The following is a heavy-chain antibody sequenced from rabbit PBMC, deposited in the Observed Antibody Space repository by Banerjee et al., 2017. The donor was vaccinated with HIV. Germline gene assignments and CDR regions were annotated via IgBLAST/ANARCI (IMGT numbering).Heavy chain of an antibody. CDR3: ASSYAGYAGYGYGYYFNL. J-gene: IGHJ4*01. CDR2: IYTTSGST. Sequence: QSLEESGGDLVKPGASLTLTCTASGFSFSSSYYMCWVRQAPGKGLEWIGCIYTTSGSTWYASWVNGRFTISRSTSLNTVDLKMTSLTAADTATYFCASSYAGYAGYGYGYYFNLWGQGTLVTVS. D-gene: IGHD6-1*01. V-gene: IGHV1S43*01. CDR1: GFSFSSSYY.